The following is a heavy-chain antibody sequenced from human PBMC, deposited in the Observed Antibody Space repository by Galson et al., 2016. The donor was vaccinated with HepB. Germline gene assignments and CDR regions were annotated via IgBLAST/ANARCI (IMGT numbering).Heavy chain of an antibody. Sequence: ETLSLTCTVSGGSISSSSYYWGWIRQPPGKGLEWTGNIYYSGSTYYNPSLKSRVTLSVDTSKNQFSLKLSSVTAADTAVYYCARQVITIFGVLTLPGDFDYWGQGTLVTVSS. V-gene: IGHV4-39*01. CDR1: GGSISSSSYY. CDR2: IYYSGST. J-gene: IGHJ4*02. D-gene: IGHD3-3*01. CDR3: ARQVITIFGVLTLPGDFDY.